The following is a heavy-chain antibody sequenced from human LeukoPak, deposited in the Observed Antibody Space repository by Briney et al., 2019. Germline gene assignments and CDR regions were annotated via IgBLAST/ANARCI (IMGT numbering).Heavy chain of an antibody. V-gene: IGHV1-46*01. CDR3: ARSPSGCSSTSCPYYYYMDV. CDR1: GYTFTGYY. Sequence: ASVKVSCKASGYTFTGYYMHWVRQAPGQGLEWMGIINPSGGSTSYAQKFQGRVTMTRDTSTSIVYMELSSLRSEDTAVYYCARSPSGCSSTSCPYYYYMDVWGKGTTVTVSS. J-gene: IGHJ6*03. CDR2: INPSGGST. D-gene: IGHD2-2*01.